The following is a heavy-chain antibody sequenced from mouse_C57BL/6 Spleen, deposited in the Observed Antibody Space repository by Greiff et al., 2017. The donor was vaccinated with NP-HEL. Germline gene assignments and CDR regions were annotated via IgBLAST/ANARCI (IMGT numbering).Heavy chain of an antibody. CDR3: ARGRGGYLFFDY. J-gene: IGHJ2*01. CDR1: GYTFTDYY. V-gene: IGHV1-26*01. CDR2: INPNNGGT. Sequence: VQLQQSGPELVKPGASVKISCKASGYTFTDYYMNWVKQSHGKSLEWIGDINPNNGGTSYNQKFKGKATLTVDKSSSTAYMELRSLTSEDSAVYYCARGRGGYLFFDYWGQGTTLTVSS. D-gene: IGHD2-2*01.